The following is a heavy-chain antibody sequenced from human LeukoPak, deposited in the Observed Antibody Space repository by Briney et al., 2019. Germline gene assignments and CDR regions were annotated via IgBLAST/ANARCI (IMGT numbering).Heavy chain of an antibody. V-gene: IGHV3-30*18. CDR1: GFTFSTYG. J-gene: IGHJ4*02. Sequence: GGSLRLSCAASGFTFSTYGMHRVRQAPGKGLEWVAVISYDGTSKYYEDSVKGRFTISRDNSKNTLYLQMNSLRPEDTALYYCAKGEQWLVKGRFDYWGQGTLVTVSS. CDR2: ISYDGTSK. CDR3: AKGEQWLVKGRFDY. D-gene: IGHD6-19*01.